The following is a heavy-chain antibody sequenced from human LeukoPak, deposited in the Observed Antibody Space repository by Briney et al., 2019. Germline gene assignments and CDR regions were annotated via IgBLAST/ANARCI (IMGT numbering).Heavy chain of an antibody. J-gene: IGHJ4*02. CDR3: ARDASRVVVVIDYFDY. Sequence: ASVKVSCKASGYTFTSYTMHWVRQAPGQRLEWMGWINAGNGNTKYSQKFQGRVTITRDSSASTACMELSSLRSEDTAVYYCARDASRVVVVIDYFDYWGQGTLVTVSS. CDR2: INAGNGNT. V-gene: IGHV1-3*01. CDR1: GYTFTSYT. D-gene: IGHD3-22*01.